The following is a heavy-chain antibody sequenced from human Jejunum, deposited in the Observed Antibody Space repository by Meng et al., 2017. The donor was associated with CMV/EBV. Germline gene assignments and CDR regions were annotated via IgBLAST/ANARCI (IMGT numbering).Heavy chain of an antibody. J-gene: IGHJ6*02. Sequence: GFTLGSHWMAWVRQAPGKGLEWVANIKQDRSVKYYVDSVKGRFTISRDNAQNSLFLQMNSLRDEDTAVYFCARWVVPPGVGYGMDVWGQGTTVTVSS. CDR1: GFTLGSHW. CDR2: IKQDRSVK. CDR3: ARWVVPPGVGYGMDV. V-gene: IGHV3-7*01. D-gene: IGHD2-2*01.